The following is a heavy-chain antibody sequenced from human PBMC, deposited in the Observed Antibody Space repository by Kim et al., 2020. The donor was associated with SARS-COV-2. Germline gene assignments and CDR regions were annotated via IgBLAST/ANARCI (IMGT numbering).Heavy chain of an antibody. CDR3: ARGGWSNYYYYYGMDV. D-gene: IGHD6-19*01. J-gene: IGHJ6*02. Sequence: GGSLRLSCAASGFTFSSYWMSWVRQAPGKGLEWVANIKQDGSAKYYVDSVKGRFTISRDNAKNALYLQMNSLRAEDTAVYYCARGGWSNYYYYYGMDVWGQGTTVTVSS. V-gene: IGHV3-7*03. CDR2: IKQDGSAK. CDR1: GFTFSSYW.